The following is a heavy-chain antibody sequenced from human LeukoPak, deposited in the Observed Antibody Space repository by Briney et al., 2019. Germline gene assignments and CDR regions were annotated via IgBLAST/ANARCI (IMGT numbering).Heavy chain of an antibody. V-gene: IGHV4-59*01. D-gene: IGHD6-13*01. Sequence: PSETLSLTCTVSGGSISTYYWSWIRQPPGKGLEWIGYIYYSGSSNYNPSLKSRVTISVDTSKNQFSPKLSSVTAADTAMYYCARVPLAAAGGFDYWGQGTLVTVSA. CDR3: ARVPLAAAGGFDY. CDR2: IYYSGSS. CDR1: GGSISTYY. J-gene: IGHJ4*02.